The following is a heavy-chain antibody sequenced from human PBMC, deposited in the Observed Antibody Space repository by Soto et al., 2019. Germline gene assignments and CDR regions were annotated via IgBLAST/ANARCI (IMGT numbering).Heavy chain of an antibody. V-gene: IGHV1-3*01. CDR2: IHAGNGYT. Sequence: QVQLVQSGAQVKKPGASVKVSCKASGYTFDNYALRWVRQAPGRRLEWVGWIHAGNGYTKYSQSFQGRVTITRDTSASTVHTDLISLRSEDTAVYYCARVQYSGYDFKLAFAIWGQGTRVTVSS. CDR1: GYTFDNYA. J-gene: IGHJ3*02. CDR3: ARVQYSGYDFKLAFAI. D-gene: IGHD5-12*01.